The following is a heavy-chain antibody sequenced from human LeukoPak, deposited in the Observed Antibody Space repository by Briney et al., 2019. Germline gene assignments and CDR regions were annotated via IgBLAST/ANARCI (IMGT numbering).Heavy chain of an antibody. V-gene: IGHV4-59*01. J-gene: IGHJ5*02. Sequence: PSETLSLTCTVSGDPISNSYWSWIRQPPEKGLEWIGYIHYSGSTNYNPSLKSRVTMSVDTSKNQFSLKLNSVTAADTAVYYCSREAAAFDPWGQGTLVTVSS. CDR1: GDPISNSY. CDR2: IHYSGST. D-gene: IGHD2-15*01. CDR3: SREAAAFDP.